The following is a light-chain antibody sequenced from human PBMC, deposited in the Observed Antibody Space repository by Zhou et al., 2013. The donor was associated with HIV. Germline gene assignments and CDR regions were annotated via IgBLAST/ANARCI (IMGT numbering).Light chain of an antibody. CDR2: SAS. Sequence: DIQMTQSPSAMSASVGDRVTITCRASQDVSDYLAWFQQKPGKIPKRLIFSASSLQSGVPSRFSGSGSGTEFTLTISSLQPDDFGTYYCQQCNSYPYTFGQGTKLEIK. V-gene: IGKV1-17*03. CDR1: QDVSDY. CDR3: QQCNSYPYT. J-gene: IGKJ2*01.